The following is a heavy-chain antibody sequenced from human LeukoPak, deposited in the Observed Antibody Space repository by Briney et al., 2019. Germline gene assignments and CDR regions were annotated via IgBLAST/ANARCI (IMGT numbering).Heavy chain of an antibody. CDR3: ARLPSVVAAAIRAFDI. Sequence: PSQTLSLTCTVSGDSISSGDYYWSWIRQPPGKGLEWIGYIYYSGSTYYNPSLKSRITISLDTSVNQFSLKLDSVTAADTAVYYCARLPSVVAAAIRAFDIWGQGTMVTVSS. V-gene: IGHV4-30-4*08. CDR1: GDSISSGDYY. J-gene: IGHJ3*02. CDR2: IYYSGST. D-gene: IGHD2-2*02.